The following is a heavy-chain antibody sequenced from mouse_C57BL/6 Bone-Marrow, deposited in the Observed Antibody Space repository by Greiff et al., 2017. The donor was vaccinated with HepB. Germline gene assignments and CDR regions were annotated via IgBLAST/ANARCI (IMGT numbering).Heavy chain of an antibody. CDR1: GYTFTSYW. V-gene: IGHV1-74*01. CDR2: IHPSDSDT. CDR3: AGMGNPSWFAY. Sequence: QVQLQQPGAELVKPGASVKVSCKASGYTFTSYWMHWVKQRPGQGLEWIGRIHPSDSDTNYNQKFKGKATLTVDKSSSTAYVQLSSLTSEDSAVYYCAGMGNPSWFAYWGQGTLVTVSA. D-gene: IGHD2-1*01. J-gene: IGHJ3*01.